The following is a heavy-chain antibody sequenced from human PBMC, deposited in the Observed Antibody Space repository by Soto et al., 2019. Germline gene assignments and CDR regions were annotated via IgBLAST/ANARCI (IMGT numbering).Heavy chain of an antibody. J-gene: IGHJ6*02. CDR1: GFTFSSYW. V-gene: IGHV3-7*01. D-gene: IGHD3-10*01. Sequence: PGGSLRLSCAASGFTFSSYWMSWVRQAPGKGLEWVANIKQDGSEKYYVDSVKGRFTISRDNAKNSLYLQMNSPRAEDTAVYYCARRVYYYGSGSLNYYYGMDVWGQGTTVTVSS. CDR3: ARRVYYYGSGSLNYYYGMDV. CDR2: IKQDGSEK.